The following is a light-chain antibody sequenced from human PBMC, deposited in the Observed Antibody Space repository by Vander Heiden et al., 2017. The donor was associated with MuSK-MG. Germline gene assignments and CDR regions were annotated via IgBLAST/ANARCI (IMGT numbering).Light chain of an antibody. CDR3: QQSDIIPIT. CDR1: QRISTF. V-gene: IGKV1-39*01. J-gene: IGKJ5*01. CDR2: GAH. Sequence: DIQMTQSPSSLSASVGDRVTITCRASQRISTFLNWYQHKPGKAPNLLIYGAHTLQTGVPSRFSGSGSGTDFTLTITRLQPEDFATYFCQQSDIIPITFGQGT.